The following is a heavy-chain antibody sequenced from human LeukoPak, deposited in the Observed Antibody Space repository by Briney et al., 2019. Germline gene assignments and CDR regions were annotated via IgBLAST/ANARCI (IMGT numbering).Heavy chain of an antibody. D-gene: IGHD3-3*01. J-gene: IGHJ6*03. CDR2: IYTSGST. CDR1: GGSISSYY. V-gene: IGHV4-4*07. CDR3: ARDSYDFWSGYHYYYMDV. Sequence: SETLSLTCTVSGGSISSYYWSWIRQPAGKGLEWIGRIYTSGSTNYNPSLKSRVTISVDTSKNQLSLKLSSVTAADTAVYYCARDSYDFWSGYHYYYMDVWGKGTTVTVSS.